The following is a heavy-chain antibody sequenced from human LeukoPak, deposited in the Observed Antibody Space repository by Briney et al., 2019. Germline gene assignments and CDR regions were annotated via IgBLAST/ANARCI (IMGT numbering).Heavy chain of an antibody. CDR3: ARALDSSGYYVVY. J-gene: IGHJ4*02. D-gene: IGHD3-22*01. Sequence: ASVKVSCKASGYTFTGYHMHWVRQAPGQGLEWMGRINPNSGDTNYAPKFQGEVTMTRDTSISTAFMEVSRLRSDDTAVYYCARALDSSGYYVVYWGQGTLVTVSS. CDR1: GYTFTGYH. CDR2: INPNSGDT. V-gene: IGHV1-2*06.